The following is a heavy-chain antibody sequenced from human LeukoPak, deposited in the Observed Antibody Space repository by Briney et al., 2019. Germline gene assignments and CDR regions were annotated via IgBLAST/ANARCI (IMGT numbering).Heavy chain of an antibody. CDR2: TYYRSKWYN. D-gene: IGHD1-14*01. Sequence: SQTLSLTCAISGDSVSSNSAAWNWIRQSPSRGLEWLGRTYYRSKWYNDYAVSVKSRVTINPDTSKNQFSLQLNSVTPEGTAVYYCARDLNHELGMAFDIWGQGTMVTVSS. J-gene: IGHJ3*02. CDR1: GDSVSSNSAA. V-gene: IGHV6-1*01. CDR3: ARDLNHELGMAFDI.